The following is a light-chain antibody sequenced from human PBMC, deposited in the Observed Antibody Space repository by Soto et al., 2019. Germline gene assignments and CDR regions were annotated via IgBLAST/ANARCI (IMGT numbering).Light chain of an antibody. CDR1: KNDVGFYDF. J-gene: IGLJ1*01. V-gene: IGLV2-8*01. CDR3: KSYAGSNTDV. Sequence: QSVLTQPPSASGSPGQSVTISCTGTKNDVGFYDFVSWYQHHPGKAPRLIIYEVVQRPSGVPDRFSGSKSGNTASLTVSGLQAADEADYFCKSYAGSNTDVCGSGTKVTVL. CDR2: EVV.